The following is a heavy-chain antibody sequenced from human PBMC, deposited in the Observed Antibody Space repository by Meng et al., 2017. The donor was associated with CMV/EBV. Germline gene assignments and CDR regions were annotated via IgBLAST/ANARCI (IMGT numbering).Heavy chain of an antibody. CDR3: ASLYCGGDCPIEFEGQFDY. CDR2: IIPILGIA. CDR1: GGTFSSYT. V-gene: IGHV1-69*02. J-gene: IGHJ4*02. D-gene: IGHD2-21*01. Sequence: SVTVSCKASGGTFSSYTISWVRQAPGQGLEWMGRIIPILGIANYAQKFQGRVTITADKSTSTAYMELSSLRSEDTAVYYCASLYCGGDCPIEFEGQFDYWGQGTLVTVSS.